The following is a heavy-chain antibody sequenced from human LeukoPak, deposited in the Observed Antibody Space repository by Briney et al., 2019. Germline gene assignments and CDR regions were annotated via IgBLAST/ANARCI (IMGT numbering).Heavy chain of an antibody. D-gene: IGHD5/OR15-5a*01. Sequence: GGSLRLSCAASGFTFSSSAMNWVRQAPGKGLEWVSSINNVASHIYYEHSVKGRFTISRDNAKNSLYLQMNSLSDEDTAVYYCARDPTQYLRYGHFDYWGQGTLVTVSS. CDR1: GFTFSSSA. V-gene: IGHV3-21*01. J-gene: IGHJ4*02. CDR2: INNVASHI. CDR3: ARDPTQYLRYGHFDY.